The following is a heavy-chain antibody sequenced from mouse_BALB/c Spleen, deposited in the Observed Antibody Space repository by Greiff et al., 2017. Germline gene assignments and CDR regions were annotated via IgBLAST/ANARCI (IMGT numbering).Heavy chain of an antibody. CDR2: INSNGGST. J-gene: IGHJ4*01. CDR3: AEEERRGAMDY. CDR1: GFTFSSYG. Sequence: VQLQQSGGGLVQPGGSLKLSCAASGFTFSSYGMSWVRQTPDKRLELVATINSNGGSTYYPDSVKGRFTISRDNAKNTLYLQMSSLKSEDTAMYYCAEEERRGAMDYWGQGASVTVSS. V-gene: IGHV5-6-3*01.